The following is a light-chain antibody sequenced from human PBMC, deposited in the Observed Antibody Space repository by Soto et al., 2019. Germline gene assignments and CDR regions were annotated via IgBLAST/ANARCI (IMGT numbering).Light chain of an antibody. CDR3: QQSDTTPWT. CDR2: EAS. CDR1: QSISSY. V-gene: IGKV1-39*01. Sequence: DIQMTQSPSSLSASVGDRVTITCRASQSISSYLNWYQQKPGKAPKLLIYEASSLQSGVPSRFSGSASGTDFTLTISSLQPEDFATYYCQQSDTTPWTLGQGTKVDIK. J-gene: IGKJ1*01.